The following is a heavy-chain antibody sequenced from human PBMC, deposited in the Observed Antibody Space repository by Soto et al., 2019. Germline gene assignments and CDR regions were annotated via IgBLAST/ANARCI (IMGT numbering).Heavy chain of an antibody. D-gene: IGHD5-18*01. Sequence: SETLSLTCSVSGGSISGYSCTWIRKAPEKGLEWIGYIYYTGNSNYNASLKSRVTISMDTSKTPFSLRLTSVTAADTAVYYCARGYSYGKYDSWGQGTLVTVSS. J-gene: IGHJ4*02. V-gene: IGHV4-59*01. CDR3: ARGYSYGKYDS. CDR1: GGSISGYS. CDR2: IYYTGNS.